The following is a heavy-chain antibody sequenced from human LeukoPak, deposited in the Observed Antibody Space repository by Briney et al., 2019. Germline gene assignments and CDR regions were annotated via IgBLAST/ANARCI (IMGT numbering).Heavy chain of an antibody. Sequence: QPGGSLRLSCAASGLNLDAYAMHWVRQAPGKDLEWVSLISGDGTITYYADSVKGRFTISRDNSKNSLFLEMNSLRSEDTALYYCAKDTPLFYHYYGIDVWGQGTTVTVSS. V-gene: IGHV3-43*02. CDR3: AKDTPLFYHYYGIDV. CDR1: GLNLDAYA. J-gene: IGHJ6*02. CDR2: ISGDGTIT.